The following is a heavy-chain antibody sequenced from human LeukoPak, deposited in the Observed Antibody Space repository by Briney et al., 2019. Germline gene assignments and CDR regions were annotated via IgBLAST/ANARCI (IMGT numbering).Heavy chain of an antibody. Sequence: SETLSLTSAVYGGSFSGYYWSWIRQPPGKGLEWIGEINHSGSTNYNPSLKSRVTISVDTSKNQFSLKLSSVTAADTAVYYCARGSGRSGCTSWGQGTLVTVSS. CDR2: INHSGST. CDR1: GGSFSGYY. CDR3: ARGSGRSGCTS. D-gene: IGHD3-3*01. V-gene: IGHV4-34*01. J-gene: IGHJ4*02.